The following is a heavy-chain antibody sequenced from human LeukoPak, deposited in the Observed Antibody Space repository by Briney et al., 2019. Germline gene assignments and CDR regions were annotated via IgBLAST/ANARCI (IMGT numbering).Heavy chain of an antibody. V-gene: IGHV3-23*01. Sequence: GGSLRLSCAASGFTFSSYAMNWVRQAPGKGLEWVSTISGSGGSKHYADSVEGRFTISRDNSKNTVYLQMNSLRAEDTAIYYCAKLTSASGAYGVDVGGQGTTVTVS. J-gene: IGHJ6*02. CDR2: ISGSGGSK. CDR1: GFTFSSYA. D-gene: IGHD3-10*01. CDR3: AKLTSASGAYGVDV.